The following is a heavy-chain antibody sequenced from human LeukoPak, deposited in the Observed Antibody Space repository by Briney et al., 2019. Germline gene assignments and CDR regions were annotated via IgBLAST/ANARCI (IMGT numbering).Heavy chain of an antibody. CDR1: GGSIISGTYY. V-gene: IGHV4-61*02. Sequence: PSQTLSLTCTVSGGSIISGTYYWSWIRQPAWKGLEWIGRIFPSGTTNYNPSLKSRVTISIDTSKNQFSLKLTSVTAADTAVYYCARGQDVAAEKYFDYWGQGTLVTVSS. CDR2: IFPSGTT. D-gene: IGHD6-25*01. J-gene: IGHJ4*02. CDR3: ARGQDVAAEKYFDY.